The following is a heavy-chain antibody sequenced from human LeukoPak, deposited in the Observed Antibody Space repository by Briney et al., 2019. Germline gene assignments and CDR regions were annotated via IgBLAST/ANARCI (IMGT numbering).Heavy chain of an antibody. J-gene: IGHJ4*02. CDR1: GYIFTTYW. Sequence: GESLKISCKGSGYIFTTYWIGWVRQMPGKGLEWMGIIYPGDSDTRYSPSFQGQVTISADKSISTAYLQWSSLKASDTAMYYCARSNAASLGGFNYWGQGTLVTVSS. V-gene: IGHV5-51*01. CDR3: ARSNAASLGGFNY. CDR2: IYPGDSDT. D-gene: IGHD3-10*01.